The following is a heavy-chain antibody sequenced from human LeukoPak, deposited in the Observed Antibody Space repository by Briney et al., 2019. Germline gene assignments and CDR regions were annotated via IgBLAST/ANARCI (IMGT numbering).Heavy chain of an antibody. CDR3: ARVEVGVVPAAIRDSAFDI. J-gene: IGHJ3*02. CDR1: GYTFTGYY. V-gene: IGHV1-2*02. Sequence: GASVKVSCKASGYTFTGYYMHWVRQAPGQGLEWMGWINPNSGGTNYAQKFQGRVTMTRDTSISTAYMELSRLRSDDTAVYYCARVEVGVVPAAIRDSAFDIWGQGTMVTVSS. D-gene: IGHD2-2*02. CDR2: INPNSGGT.